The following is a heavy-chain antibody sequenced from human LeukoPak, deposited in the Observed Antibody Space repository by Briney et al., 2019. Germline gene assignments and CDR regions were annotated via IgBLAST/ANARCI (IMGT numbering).Heavy chain of an antibody. CDR3: ARSLGGAYDY. D-gene: IGHD1-26*01. CDR2: ISGSGGST. V-gene: IGHV3-23*01. J-gene: IGHJ4*02. CDR1: GFTFSSYA. Sequence: PGGSLRLSCAASGFTFSSYAMSWVRQAPGKGLEWVSAISGSGGSTYYADSVKGRFTISRDNAKNTLYLQMDSLRAEDTAVYYCARSLGGAYDYWGQGTLVTVSS.